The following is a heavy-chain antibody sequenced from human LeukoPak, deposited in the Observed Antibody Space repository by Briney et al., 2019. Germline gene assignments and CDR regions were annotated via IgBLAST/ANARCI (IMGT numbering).Heavy chain of an antibody. CDR1: GFTFSTYG. Sequence: GGSLRLSCAASGFTFSTYGMHWVRQAPGRGLEWVAVIWYDGGIENYADSVKGRFTISRDNSKNTLYLQMNRLRAEDTAVYYCAIFQEWLFWGQGTMVTVSS. D-gene: IGHD3-3*01. J-gene: IGHJ3*01. CDR2: IWYDGGIE. V-gene: IGHV3-33*01. CDR3: AIFQEWLF.